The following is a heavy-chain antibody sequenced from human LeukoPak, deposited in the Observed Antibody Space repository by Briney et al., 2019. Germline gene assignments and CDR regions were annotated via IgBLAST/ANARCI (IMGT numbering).Heavy chain of an antibody. CDR2: IYYSGSA. CDR3: ARHKDSASDVFDV. V-gene: IGHV4-59*08. J-gene: IGHJ3*01. Sequence: SETLSLTCTVSGGSISNFYWSWIRQPPVKGLEWIGYIYYSGSANYNPSLESRVTISVDTSKNQFSLRLSSVTAADTAVYYCARHKDSASDVFDVWGQGTMVTVSS. CDR1: GGSISNFY.